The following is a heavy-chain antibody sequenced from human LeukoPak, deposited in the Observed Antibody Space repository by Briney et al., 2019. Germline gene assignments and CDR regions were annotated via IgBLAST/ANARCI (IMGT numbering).Heavy chain of an antibody. D-gene: IGHD2-15*01. CDR3: ARRDNVVVVAAFDS. V-gene: IGHV3-23*01. Sequence: GGSLRLSCEVSGFTFSNHDMAWVRQAPGKGLEWVSRISGSGESRDYIDSVKSRFTISRDNSKNTLYLEMTSLRDEDTAVYYCARRDNVVVVAAFDSWGQGTLVTVSS. CDR1: GFTFSNHD. CDR2: ISGSGESR. J-gene: IGHJ5*02.